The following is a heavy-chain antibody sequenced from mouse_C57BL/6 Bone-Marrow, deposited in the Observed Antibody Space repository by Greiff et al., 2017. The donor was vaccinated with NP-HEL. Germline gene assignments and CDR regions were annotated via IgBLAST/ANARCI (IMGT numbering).Heavy chain of an antibody. D-gene: IGHD2-1*01. CDR2: LYPGNSDT. CDR1: GYTFTSYW. J-gene: IGHJ4*01. V-gene: IGHV1-5*01. CDR3: TYGNYYYAMDY. Sequence: DVKLVESGTVLARPGASVKMSCKTSGYTFTSYWMHWVNPRPGQGLEWIGALYPGNSDTSYNQKFKGKAKLTAVTSASTAYMELSSLTNEDSAVYYCTYGNYYYAMDYWGQGTSVTVSS.